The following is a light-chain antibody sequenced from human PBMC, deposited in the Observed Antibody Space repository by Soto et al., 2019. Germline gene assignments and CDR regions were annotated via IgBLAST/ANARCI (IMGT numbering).Light chain of an antibody. CDR3: QQHSNWPLT. V-gene: IGKV3-11*01. J-gene: IGKJ4*01. Sequence: EIVLIQSPATLSLSPGERATLSCRASHIVTSNLAWYQQNPGQAPRLLIFDASKRATGIPARFSGSGSGTDFTLTISSLEPEDFAVYYCQQHSNWPLTFGGGTKVDIK. CDR2: DAS. CDR1: HIVTSN.